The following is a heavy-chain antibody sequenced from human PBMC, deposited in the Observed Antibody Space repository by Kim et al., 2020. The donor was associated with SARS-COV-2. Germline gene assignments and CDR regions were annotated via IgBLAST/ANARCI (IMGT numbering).Heavy chain of an antibody. CDR2: ISTNNGNT. V-gene: IGHV1-18*01. J-gene: IGHJ6*02. Sequence: ASVKVSCKTSGYTFTNYGITWVRQAPGQGLEWMGWISTNNGNTKYAQKLQGRGTMTTDTSTSTAYMELRSLRSDDTAVYYCARDRAYDSSGYYFDYYYSGMDVWGQGTTVTVSS. CDR3: ARDRAYDSSGYYFDYYYSGMDV. D-gene: IGHD3-22*01. CDR1: GYTFTNYG.